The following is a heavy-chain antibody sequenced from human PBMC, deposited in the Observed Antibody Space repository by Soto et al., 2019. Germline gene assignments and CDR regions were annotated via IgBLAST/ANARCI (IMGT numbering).Heavy chain of an antibody. CDR1: GGSFSGYY. J-gene: IGHJ5*02. V-gene: IGHV4-34*01. Sequence: QVQLQQWGAGLLKPSETLSLTCAVYGGSFSGYYWSWIRQPPGKGLAWNGEINHSGSTNYNPSLKSRVTISVDTSKNQFSLKLSSVTAADTAVYYCARGQGGYSYPNWFDPWGQGTLVTVSS. CDR3: ARGQGGYSYPNWFDP. D-gene: IGHD5-18*01. CDR2: INHSGST.